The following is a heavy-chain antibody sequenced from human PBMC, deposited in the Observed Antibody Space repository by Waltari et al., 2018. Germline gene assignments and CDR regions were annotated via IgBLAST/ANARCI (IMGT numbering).Heavy chain of an antibody. CDR1: GFTVNSNY. V-gene: IGHV3-53*03. J-gene: IGHJ3*01. CDR3: ARRLVVAGTLDVFDL. Sequence: EVQLVESGGDVIQPGGSLRLSCAASGFTVNSNYINWVRQSPGKGLEWVSVVYGTGNTYYADSGKGRFTTSRDNSKNTVYLQMDSLRVEDTAMYYCARRLVVAGTLDVFDLWGQGTRVIVSS. CDR2: VYGTGNT. D-gene: IGHD2-15*01.